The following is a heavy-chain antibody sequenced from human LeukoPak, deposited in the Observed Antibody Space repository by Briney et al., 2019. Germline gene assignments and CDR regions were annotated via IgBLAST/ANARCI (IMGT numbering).Heavy chain of an antibody. J-gene: IGHJ4*02. CDR3: ARDLSSGYYYAGFDY. Sequence: GGSLRLSCAASGFTFSSYWMHWVRQAPGKRLVWVSRINSDRSSTSYADSVKGRFTISRDNAKNTLYLQMNSLRAEDTAVYYCARDLSSGYYYAGFDYWGQGTLVTVSS. V-gene: IGHV3-74*01. CDR1: GFTFSSYW. CDR2: INSDRSST. D-gene: IGHD3-22*01.